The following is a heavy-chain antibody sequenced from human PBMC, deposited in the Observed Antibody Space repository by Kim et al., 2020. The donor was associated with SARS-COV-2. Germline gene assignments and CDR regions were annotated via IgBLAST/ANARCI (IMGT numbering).Heavy chain of an antibody. V-gene: IGHV1-3*01. D-gene: IGHD3-10*01. CDR3: AVNYYGSLYYFDY. Sequence: SPKFQGRVTSTRDPSRSTAYMELSSLRSEDTAVYYCAVNYYGSLYYFDYWGQGTLVTVSS. J-gene: IGHJ4*02.